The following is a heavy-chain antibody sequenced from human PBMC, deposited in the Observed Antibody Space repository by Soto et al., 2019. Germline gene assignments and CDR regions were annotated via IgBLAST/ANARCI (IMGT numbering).Heavy chain of an antibody. CDR1: GGTFSTYT. Sequence: QVQLVLSGAEVKKPGSSVKVSCKASGGTFSTYTITWVRQAPGQGLEWMGRIIPIIGIINYAQKFQGRVTISADKFTGTAYMELTGLRSDDTAVYYCAGDPDSHYNDSHASSYPWGQGTLVTVSS. V-gene: IGHV1-69*08. CDR3: AGDPDSHYNDSHASSYP. J-gene: IGHJ5*02. D-gene: IGHD4-4*01. CDR2: IIPIIGII.